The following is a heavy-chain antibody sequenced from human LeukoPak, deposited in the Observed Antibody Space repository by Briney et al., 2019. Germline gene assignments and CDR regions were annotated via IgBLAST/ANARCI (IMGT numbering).Heavy chain of an antibody. CDR1: GGSISSGSYY. J-gene: IGHJ5*02. Sequence: KTSQTLSLTCTVSGGSISSGSYYWSWIRQPAGKGLEWIGRIYTSGSTNYNPSLKSRVTISVDTSKNQFSLKLSSVTAADTAVYYCARARHIVVVPAAMWFDPWGQGTLVTVSS. CDR2: IYTSGST. CDR3: ARARHIVVVPAAMWFDP. V-gene: IGHV4-61*02. D-gene: IGHD2-2*01.